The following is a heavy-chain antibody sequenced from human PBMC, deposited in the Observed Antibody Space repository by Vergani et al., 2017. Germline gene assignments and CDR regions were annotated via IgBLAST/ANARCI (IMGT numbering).Heavy chain of an antibody. CDR1: GCIFSSHG. V-gene: IGHV3-30*02. D-gene: IGHD3-10*01. CDR3: AKQYFVSGNYLFDY. J-gene: IGHJ4*02. Sequence: QVQLVEWGGGVVQPGGSLRLSCTASGCIFSSHGMHWVRQAPGKGLEWVAFIRYDGSRRDYGESVKGRFTISRDNSKNMLFLQMNNLRTDDTAIYYCAKQYFVSGNYLFDYWCQGTLVTVSS. CDR2: IRYDGSRR.